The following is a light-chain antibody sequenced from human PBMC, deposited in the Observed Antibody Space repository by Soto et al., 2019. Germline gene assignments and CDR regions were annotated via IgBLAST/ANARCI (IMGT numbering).Light chain of an antibody. CDR2: GAS. CDR1: QSVSSN. V-gene: IGKV3-15*01. Sequence: EIVMTQSPATLSVSPGERATLSCRASQSVSSNLAWYQQKPGQAPRLLIYGASTRATGIPARFSGSGSGTEFTLTISSLQSEDFAVYYCQQYNNLPHFGGGTKVEIK. CDR3: QQYNNLPH. J-gene: IGKJ4*01.